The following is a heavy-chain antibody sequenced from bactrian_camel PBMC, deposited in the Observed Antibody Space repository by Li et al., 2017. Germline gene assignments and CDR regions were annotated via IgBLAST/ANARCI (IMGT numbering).Heavy chain of an antibody. V-gene: IGHV3S25*01. Sequence: QLVESGGGSVQAGGSLRLSCEASRFRHCMAWFRQAPGKEREGVAAIYTVAGSTNYADSVKGRFTISQDKDKNTVYLQMNSLKPEDTAMYYCEADVSGCRKATVAAALYNYWGQGTQVTVS. D-gene: IGHD3*01. CDR2: IYTVAGST. CDR1: RFRHC. J-gene: IGHJ4*01. CDR3: EADVSGCRKATVAAALYNY.